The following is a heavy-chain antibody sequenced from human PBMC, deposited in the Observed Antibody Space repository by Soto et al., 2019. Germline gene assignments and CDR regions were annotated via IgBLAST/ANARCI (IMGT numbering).Heavy chain of an antibody. CDR1: GFTFSSYA. V-gene: IGHV3-23*01. J-gene: IGHJ1*01. D-gene: IGHD6-13*01. Sequence: GGSLRLSCAASGFTFSSYAMSWVRQAPGKGLEWVSAISGSGGSTYYADSVKGRFTISRDNSKNTLYLQMNSLRAEDTAVYYCAKDTSSSWPFRAEYFHRWGQGTLVTVSS. CDR2: ISGSGGST. CDR3: AKDTSSSWPFRAEYFHR.